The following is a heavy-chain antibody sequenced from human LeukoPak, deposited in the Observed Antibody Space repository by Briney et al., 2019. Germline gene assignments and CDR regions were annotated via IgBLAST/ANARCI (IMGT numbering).Heavy chain of an antibody. CDR1: GYTFTGHY. D-gene: IGHD3-10*01. V-gene: IGHV1-69*13. CDR2: IIPIFDIT. J-gene: IGHJ6*03. Sequence: SVKVSCKASGYTFTGHYMHWVRQAPGQGLEWMGGIIPIFDITNYAQKFQGRVTLTADESTSTAYMELSSLRSDDTAVYYCARQIRRPGPHYGSGSYLWSYYYYMDVWGKGTTVTVSS. CDR3: ARQIRRPGPHYGSGSYLWSYYYYMDV.